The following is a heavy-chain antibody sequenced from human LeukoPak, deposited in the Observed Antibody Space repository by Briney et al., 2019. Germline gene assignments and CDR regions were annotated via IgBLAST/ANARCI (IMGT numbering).Heavy chain of an antibody. J-gene: IGHJ4*02. CDR1: GGSFSGYY. CDR2: INHSGST. D-gene: IGHD3-10*01. CDR3: ARGGSGSYYSPFDY. V-gene: IGHV4-34*01. Sequence: SETLSLTCAVYGGSFSGYYWSWIRQPPGKGLEWIGEINHSGSTNYNPSLKSRVTISVDTSKNQFSLKLSSVTAADTTVYYCARGGSGSYYSPFDYWGQGTLVTVSS.